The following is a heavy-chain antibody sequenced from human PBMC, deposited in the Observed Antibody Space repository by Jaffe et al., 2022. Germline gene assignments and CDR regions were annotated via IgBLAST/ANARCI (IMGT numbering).Heavy chain of an antibody. Sequence: EVQLVESGGGLVQPGRSLRLSCAASGFTFDDYAMHWVRQAPGKGLEWVSGISWNSGSIGYADSVKGRFTISRDNAKNSLYLQMNSLRAEDTALYYCAKGIVYYGSGSYYPYYFDYWGQGTLVTVSS. D-gene: IGHD3-10*01. V-gene: IGHV3-9*01. CDR3: AKGIVYYGSGSYYPYYFDY. CDR1: GFTFDDYA. J-gene: IGHJ4*02. CDR2: ISWNSGSI.